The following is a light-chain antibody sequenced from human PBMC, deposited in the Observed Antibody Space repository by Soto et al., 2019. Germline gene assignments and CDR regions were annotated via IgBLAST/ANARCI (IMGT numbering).Light chain of an antibody. CDR1: SSDVGGYNY. V-gene: IGLV2-14*01. Sequence: QSALTQPASVSGSPGQSITISCTGTSSDVGGYNYVSWYQQHPGKAPKLMIYEVSNRPSGVSNRFSGSKSGNTASLTISGLQDEDEADYYCSSYTISSTLHYVFGTGTKLTV. CDR2: EVS. CDR3: SSYTISSTLHYV. J-gene: IGLJ1*01.